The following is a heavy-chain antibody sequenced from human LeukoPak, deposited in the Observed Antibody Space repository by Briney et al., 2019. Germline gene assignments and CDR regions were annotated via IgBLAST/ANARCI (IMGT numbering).Heavy chain of an antibody. D-gene: IGHD1-26*01. J-gene: IGHJ4*02. V-gene: IGHV5-51*01. CDR1: GYTFSRSW. CDR3: ARQSGAGTYFTYYFDY. Sequence: GESLKISCKGSGYTFSRSWIGWVRQMPGKGLEWMGIIYPGDSDTRYSPSSQGQVTISADKSISTAYLQWSSLKASDTAMCYCARQSGAGTYFTYYFDYWGQGTLVTVSS. CDR2: IYPGDSDT.